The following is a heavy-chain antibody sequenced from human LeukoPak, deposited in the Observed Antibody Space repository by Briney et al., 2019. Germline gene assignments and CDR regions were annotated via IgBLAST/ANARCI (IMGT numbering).Heavy chain of an antibody. CDR1: GYSFNAYY. CDR2: IYPGDSDT. CDR3: ARHVGPPPMTGGANAFDI. V-gene: IGHV5-51*01. Sequence: GESLKISCKGSGYSFNAYYIAWVRQMPGKDLEWMGAIYPGDSDTTYSPSLQGQVTISADKSISTAYLQWSSLKASDTAMYYCARHVGPPPMTGGANAFDIWGQGTMVTVSS. J-gene: IGHJ3*02. D-gene: IGHD1-26*01.